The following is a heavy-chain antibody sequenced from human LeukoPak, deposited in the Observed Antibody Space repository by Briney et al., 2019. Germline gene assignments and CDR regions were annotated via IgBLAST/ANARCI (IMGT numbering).Heavy chain of an antibody. D-gene: IGHD2-8*01. CDR2: ISAYNGNT. J-gene: IGHJ4*02. CDR1: GGTFSSYG. Sequence: ASVKVSCRASGGTFSSYGISWVRQAPGQGLEWMGWISAYNGNTNYAQKLQGRVTMTTDTSTSTAYMELRSLRSDDTAVYYCARGPPYCTNGVCYSHYFDYWGQGTLVTVSS. V-gene: IGHV1-18*01. CDR3: ARGPPYCTNGVCYSHYFDY.